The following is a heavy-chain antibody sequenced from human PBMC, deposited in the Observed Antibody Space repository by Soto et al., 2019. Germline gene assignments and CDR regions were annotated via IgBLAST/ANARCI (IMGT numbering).Heavy chain of an antibody. D-gene: IGHD2-8*01. J-gene: IGHJ5*02. CDR3: AGASNGFNGFGP. CDR2: IIPIFGTP. Sequence: QVQLVQSGAEVKKPGSSVKVSCKASGGTFNSAISWVRQAPGQGLEWMGGIIPIFGTPIYAQRFQGRVTVTADASTSTAYMELSSLRSDDTAVYYCAGASNGFNGFGPWGQGTLVTVSS. CDR1: GGTFNSA. V-gene: IGHV1-69*12.